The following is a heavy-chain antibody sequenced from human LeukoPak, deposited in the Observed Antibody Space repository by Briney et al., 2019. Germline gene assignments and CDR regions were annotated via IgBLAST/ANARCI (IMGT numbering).Heavy chain of an antibody. CDR1: GGSTSSSSYY. Sequence: SETLSLTCTVSGGSTSSSSYYWGWIRQPPGKGLEWIGSIYYSGSTYYNPSLKSRVTISVDTSKNQFSLKLSSVTAADTAVYYCARHDSSSRGDNWFDPWGQGTLVTVSS. V-gene: IGHV4-39*01. D-gene: IGHD6-6*01. J-gene: IGHJ5*02. CDR3: ARHDSSSRGDNWFDP. CDR2: IYYSGST.